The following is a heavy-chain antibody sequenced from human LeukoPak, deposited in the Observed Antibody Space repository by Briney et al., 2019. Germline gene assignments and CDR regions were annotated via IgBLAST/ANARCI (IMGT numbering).Heavy chain of an antibody. CDR1: RFTFSSYS. CDR2: ISSSSTYI. J-gene: IGHJ4*02. V-gene: IGHV3-21*01. CDR3: SRWGGGSYSERGFDY. Sequence: PGGSLRLSCADSRFTFSSYSLNWVRQAPGKGLEWVSSISSSSTYIYYADSVKGRFTISRENAKKSLYLQMNSLSAENTAVYYCSRWGGGSYSERGFDYWGQGTLVTVSS. D-gene: IGHD1-26*01.